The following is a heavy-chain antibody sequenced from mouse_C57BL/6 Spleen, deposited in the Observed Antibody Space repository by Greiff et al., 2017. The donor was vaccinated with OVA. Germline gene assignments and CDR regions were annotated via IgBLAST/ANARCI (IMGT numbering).Heavy chain of an antibody. CDR2: IDPSDSYT. Sequence: QVQLKESGAELVKPGASVKLSCKASGYTFTSYWMQWVKQRPGQGLEWIGEIDPSDSYTNYNQKFKGKATLTVDTSSSTAYMQLSSLTSEDSAVYYCARVRTTVVAPFDYWGQGTTLTVSS. CDR3: ARVRTTVVAPFDY. D-gene: IGHD1-1*01. J-gene: IGHJ2*01. CDR1: GYTFTSYW. V-gene: IGHV1-50*01.